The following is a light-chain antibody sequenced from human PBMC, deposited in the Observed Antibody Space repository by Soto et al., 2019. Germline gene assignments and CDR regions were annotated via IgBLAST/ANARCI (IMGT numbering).Light chain of an antibody. CDR1: QSISSW. CDR2: DAS. Sequence: DIQMTQYPSTLSASVGDRVTITCRASQSISSWFAWYQQKPGKAPKLLIYDASSLESGVPSRFSGSGSGTEFTLTISSLQPDDFATYYCQQYNSYPYTFGQGTKVDIK. J-gene: IGKJ2*01. CDR3: QQYNSYPYT. V-gene: IGKV1-5*01.